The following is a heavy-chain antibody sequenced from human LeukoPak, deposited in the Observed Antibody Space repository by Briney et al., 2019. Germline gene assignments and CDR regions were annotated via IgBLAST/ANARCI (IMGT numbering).Heavy chain of an antibody. CDR2: IYYSGST. V-gene: IGHV4-31*03. J-gene: IGHJ4*02. CDR3: ARLYYYDSSALPRVYFDY. D-gene: IGHD3-22*01. CDR1: GGSISSGGYY. Sequence: SETLSLTCTLSGGSISSGGYYWSWIRQHPGKGLEWIGYIYYSGSTYYNPSLKSRVTISVDTSKNQFSLKLSSVIAADTAVYYCARLYYYDSSALPRVYFDYWGQGTLVTVSS.